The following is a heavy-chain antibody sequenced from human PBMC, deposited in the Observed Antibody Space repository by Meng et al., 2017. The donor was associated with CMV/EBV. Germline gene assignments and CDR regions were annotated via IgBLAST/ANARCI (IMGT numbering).Heavy chain of an antibody. V-gene: IGHV5-10-1*01. CDR1: GYSFTSYW. D-gene: IGHD2-2*01. J-gene: IGHJ4*02. CDR2: IDPSDSYT. Sequence: SGYSFTSYWISWVRPMPGKGLEWMGRIDPSDSYTNYSPSFQGHVTFSADKSISTAYLQWSSLKASDTAMYYCARHYSTMAAYYFDFWGQGTLVTVSS. CDR3: ARHYSTMAAYYFDF.